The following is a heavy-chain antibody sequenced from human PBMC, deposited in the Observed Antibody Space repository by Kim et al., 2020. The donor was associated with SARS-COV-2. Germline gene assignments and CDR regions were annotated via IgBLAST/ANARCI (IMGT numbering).Heavy chain of an antibody. CDR3: ARGFSSSSWYVDFDYGMDV. D-gene: IGHD6-13*01. V-gene: IGHV1-8*01. CDR2: MNPNSGNT. Sequence: ASVKVSCKASGYTFTSYDINWVRQATGQGLEWMGWMNPNSGNTGYAQKFQGRVTMTRNTSISTAYMELSSLRSEDTAVYYCARGFSSSSWYVDFDYGMDVWGQGTTVTVSS. CDR1: GYTFTSYD. J-gene: IGHJ6*02.